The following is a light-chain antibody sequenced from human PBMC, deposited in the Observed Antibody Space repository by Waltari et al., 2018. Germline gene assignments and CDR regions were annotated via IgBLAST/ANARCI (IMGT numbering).Light chain of an antibody. J-gene: IGLJ2*01. Sequence: QSALTQPASVSGSPGQSLTISCTGTSSDVGAYNYVSWYQQHPGRAPRLMIYGVTIRPPGVSSRFSGSKSGNTASLTISGLRPEDEAYYYCSSYTTSDTLVFAGGTKLTVL. CDR2: GVT. CDR3: SSYTTSDTLV. CDR1: SSDVGAYNY. V-gene: IGLV2-14*03.